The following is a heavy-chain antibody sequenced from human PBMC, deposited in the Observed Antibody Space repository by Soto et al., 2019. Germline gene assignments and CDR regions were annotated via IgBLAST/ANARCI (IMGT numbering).Heavy chain of an antibody. V-gene: IGHV3-48*02. CDR1: GFTFNTYN. J-gene: IGHJ4*02. D-gene: IGHD3-10*01. CDR2: ISSSSYTI. Sequence: PGGSLRLSCTASGFTFNTYNMNWVRQAPGKGLEWVSYISSSSYTIKYADSVEGRFTVSRDNGKKSLYLQMNSLRDEDTAVYFWAREISLSAGSYFDYWGQGTLVTVSS. CDR3: AREISLSAGSYFDY.